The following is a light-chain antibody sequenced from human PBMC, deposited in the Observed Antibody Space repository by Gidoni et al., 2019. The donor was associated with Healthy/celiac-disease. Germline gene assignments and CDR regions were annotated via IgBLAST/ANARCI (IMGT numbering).Light chain of an antibody. CDR1: QSVLSSSNNKNY. CDR2: WAS. J-gene: IGKJ4*01. V-gene: IGKV4-1*01. Sequence: DIVMTQSPDSLAVSLGERATINCKSSQSVLSSSNNKNYLNWYQQKAGQPPKLLFYWASTRESGVPDRFSGGGSGTDLTLTISSLQAEDVAVYYCQSRLTFXGXTKVEIK. CDR3: QSRLT.